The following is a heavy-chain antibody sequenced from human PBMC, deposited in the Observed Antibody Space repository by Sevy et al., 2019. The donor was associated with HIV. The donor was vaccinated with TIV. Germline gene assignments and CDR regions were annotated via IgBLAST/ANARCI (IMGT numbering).Heavy chain of an antibody. CDR2: IWYDGNNQ. CDR1: GFAFSDYG. CDR3: ARDSRNGLDP. D-gene: IGHD2-8*01. V-gene: IGHV3-33*01. Sequence: GGSLRLSCVASGFAFSDYGMHWVRQAPGKGLEWVAVIWYDGNNQHYADSVRGRFTISRDNSKNTMYLEMDSLRAEDTAVYYCARDSRNGLDPWGQGALVTVSS. J-gene: IGHJ5*02.